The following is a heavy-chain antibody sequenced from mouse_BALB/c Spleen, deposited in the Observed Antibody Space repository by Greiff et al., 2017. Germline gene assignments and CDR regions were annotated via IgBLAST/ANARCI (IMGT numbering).Heavy chain of an antibody. J-gene: IGHJ4*01. CDR3: AREDYGPYAMDY. Sequence: EVQLQQSGGGLVQPGGSRKLSCAASGFTFSSFGMHWVRQAPEKGLEWVAYISSGSSTIYYADTVKGRFTISRDNPKNTLFLQMTSLRSEDTAMYYCAREDYGPYAMDYWGQGTSVTVSS. CDR1: GFTFSSFG. V-gene: IGHV5-17*02. D-gene: IGHD1-2*01. CDR2: ISSGSSTI.